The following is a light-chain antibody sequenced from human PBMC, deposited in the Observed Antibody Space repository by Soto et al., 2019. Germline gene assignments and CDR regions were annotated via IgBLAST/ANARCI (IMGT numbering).Light chain of an antibody. J-gene: IGKJ1*01. CDR1: QSVDSTF. V-gene: IGKV3-20*01. CDR2: GVS. CDR3: QQYMSSVT. Sequence: EIVLTQSPGSLSLSPGERATLSCRASQSVDSTFFAWYQKKPGQAPRLLMYGVSKRATGIPDRFSGSGSGTDFTLTIRKLEPEDFTVYYCQQYMSSVTFGQGTRVEI.